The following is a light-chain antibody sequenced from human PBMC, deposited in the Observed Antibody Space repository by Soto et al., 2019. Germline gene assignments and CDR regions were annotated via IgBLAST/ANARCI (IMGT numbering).Light chain of an antibody. Sequence: DIVMTQSPDSLAVSLGERATINYKSSQSVLYSSNNKNYLAWYQQKPGQPPKLLIYWASTRESGVPDRFSGSGSGTDFTLTISSLQAEDVAVYYCQQYYSTPFPYTFGQGTKLEIK. J-gene: IGKJ2*01. V-gene: IGKV4-1*01. CDR1: QSVLYSSNNKNY. CDR3: QQYYSTPFPYT. CDR2: WAS.